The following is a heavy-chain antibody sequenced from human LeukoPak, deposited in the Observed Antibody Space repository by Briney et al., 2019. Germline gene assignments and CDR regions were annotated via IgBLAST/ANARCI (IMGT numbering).Heavy chain of an antibody. CDR1: GFTFSSYG. D-gene: IGHD3-22*01. V-gene: IGHV3-30*02. Sequence: GGSLRLSCAASGFTFSSYGMHWVRQAPGKGLEWVAFIWYGGSKKYYADSMKGRFTISRDNSKNTLYLQMNSLRAEDTAVYYCAKDRYYYDSSGYYYDYWGQGTLVTVSS. CDR2: IWYGGSKK. CDR3: AKDRYYYDSSGYYYDY. J-gene: IGHJ4*02.